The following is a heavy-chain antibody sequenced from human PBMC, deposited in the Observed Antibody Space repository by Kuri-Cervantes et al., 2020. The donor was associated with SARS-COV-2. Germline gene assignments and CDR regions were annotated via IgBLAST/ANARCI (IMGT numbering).Heavy chain of an antibody. Sequence: GESLKISCAASGFTFSGHWIHWVRQAPGKGLVWVSRINPDGSYTNNADSVKGRFTLSRDNAKNSLYLQMDSLRAEDTAVYYCARELTVTTPFDCWGQGTLVTVSS. CDR3: ARELTVTTPFDC. J-gene: IGHJ4*02. CDR1: GFTFSGHW. CDR2: INPDGSYT. D-gene: IGHD4-17*01. V-gene: IGHV3-74*01.